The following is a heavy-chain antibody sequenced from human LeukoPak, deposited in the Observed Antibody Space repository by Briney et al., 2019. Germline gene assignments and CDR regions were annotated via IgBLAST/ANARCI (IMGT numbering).Heavy chain of an antibody. CDR3: ARRRGITMVRGVIITYFAFDP. CDR2: INHSGST. Sequence: SETLSLTCAVYGGSFSGYYWSWIRQPPGKGLEWIGEINHSGSTNYNPSLKSRVTISVDTSKNQFSLKLSSVTAADTAVYYCARRRGITMVRGVIITYFAFDPWGQGTLVTVSS. V-gene: IGHV4-34*01. D-gene: IGHD3-10*01. CDR1: GGSFSGYY. J-gene: IGHJ5*02.